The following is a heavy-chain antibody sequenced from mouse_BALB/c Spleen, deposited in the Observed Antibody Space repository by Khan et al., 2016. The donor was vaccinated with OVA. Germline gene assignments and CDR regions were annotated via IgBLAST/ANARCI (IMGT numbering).Heavy chain of an antibody. Sequence: EVQLVESGPGLVKPSQSLSLTCTVTGYSITTNYAWYLIRQFPGNKLECMGYISYSGSTSYNPSFKSRTTFTRDTSKNQFFLQLNSVTTEVTATCYCAGKNYYGYGVDYWGQGTSVTVSS. CDR2: ISYSGST. V-gene: IGHV3-2*02. CDR3: AGKNYYGYGVDY. CDR1: GYSITTNYA. D-gene: IGHD1-1*01. J-gene: IGHJ4*01.